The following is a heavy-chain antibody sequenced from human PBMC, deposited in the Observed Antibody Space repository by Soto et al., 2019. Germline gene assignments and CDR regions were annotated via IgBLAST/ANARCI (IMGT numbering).Heavy chain of an antibody. V-gene: IGHV3-7*03. D-gene: IGHD6-13*01. Sequence: EGSLRLSCAASGFSFSSYWMSWVRQAPGKGLEWVANIKQDGSEKYYVDSVKGRFTISRDNAKNSLYLQMNSLRAEDTAVYYCPRDPASSSWFNYYGMDVWGQGTTVTVSS. J-gene: IGHJ6*02. CDR3: PRDPASSSWFNYYGMDV. CDR2: IKQDGSEK. CDR1: GFSFSSYW.